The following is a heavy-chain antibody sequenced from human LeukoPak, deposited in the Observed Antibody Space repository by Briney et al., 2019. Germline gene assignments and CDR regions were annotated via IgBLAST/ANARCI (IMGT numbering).Heavy chain of an antibody. J-gene: IGHJ3*02. V-gene: IGHV4-4*02. CDR2: IFPTGST. D-gene: IGHD1-1*01. CDR1: DGSFSTNNW. CDR3: AREQLLGAFNI. Sequence: SETLSLTCAVSDGSFSTNNWWSWVRQPPGKGLEWIGEIFPTGSTSYNPPLKSRVTISLDKSKNHFSLNMSSVTAADTATYYCAREQLLGAFNIWGQGTMVTVSS.